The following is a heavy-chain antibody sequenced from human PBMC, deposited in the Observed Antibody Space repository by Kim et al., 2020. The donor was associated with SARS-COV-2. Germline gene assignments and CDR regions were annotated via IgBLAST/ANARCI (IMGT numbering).Heavy chain of an antibody. J-gene: IGHJ6*03. CDR3: ARLEEVVRIDHYFYMDV. CDR2: LKHDGSEN. CDR1: GFSFSNYW. Sequence: GGSLRLSCEVFGFSFSNYWMSWVRQAPGKGLEWVANLKHDGSENYFVDSVKGRFTVSRDSARNSLYLQMNSLRAEDSAIYYCARLEEVVRIDHYFYMDVWGKGTTVTDSS. D-gene: IGHD6-6*01. V-gene: IGHV3-7*01.